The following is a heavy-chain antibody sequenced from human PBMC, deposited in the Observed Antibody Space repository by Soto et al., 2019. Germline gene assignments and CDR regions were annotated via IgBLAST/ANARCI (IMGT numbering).Heavy chain of an antibody. J-gene: IGHJ4*02. CDR1: GDSINSSNYY. D-gene: IGHD2-8*01. V-gene: IGHV4-39*01. CDR3: ASRRMDFDY. CDR2: IYQSGST. Sequence: QLQLQESGPGLVKPSETLSLTCTVSGDSINSSNYYWGCIRQPPGKGLEWIASIYQSGSTLYNTSLKRRVTMSLQTSNNQFSLELSSVTAADTAVYFCASRRMDFDYWGRGILVTVSS.